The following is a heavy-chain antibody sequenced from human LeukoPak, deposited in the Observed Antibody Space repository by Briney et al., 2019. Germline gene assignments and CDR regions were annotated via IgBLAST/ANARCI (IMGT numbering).Heavy chain of an antibody. V-gene: IGHV4-39*01. J-gene: IGHJ6*02. CDR2: MYYSGSI. Sequence: KPSETPSLTCVVSGGSIRTSSYYWAWIRQPPGKGLEWIVSMYYSGSIYYNSSLKSRITVSADTSKNQLSLKLSSVTAADTAVYYCASRSGFDGLDVWGQGTTVTVSS. CDR3: ASRSGFDGLDV. CDR1: GGSIRTSSYY. D-gene: IGHD3-10*01.